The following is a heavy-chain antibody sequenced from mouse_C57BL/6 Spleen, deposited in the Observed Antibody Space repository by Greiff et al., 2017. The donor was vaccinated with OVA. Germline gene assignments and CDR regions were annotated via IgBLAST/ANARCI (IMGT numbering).Heavy chain of an antibody. D-gene: IGHD1-1*01. Sequence: QVQLKESGAELVRPGASVTLSCKASGYTFTDYEMHWVKQTPVHGLEWIGAIDPETGGTAYNQKFKGKAILTADKSSSTAYMELRSLTSEDSAVYYCTRKDYGSTFDYRGQGTTLTVSS. CDR1: GYTFTDYE. V-gene: IGHV1-15*01. CDR2: IDPETGGT. CDR3: TRKDYGSTFDY. J-gene: IGHJ2*01.